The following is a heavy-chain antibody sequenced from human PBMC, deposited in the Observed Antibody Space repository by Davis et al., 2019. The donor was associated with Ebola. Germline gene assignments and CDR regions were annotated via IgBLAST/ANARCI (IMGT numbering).Heavy chain of an antibody. CDR2: INPSGGST. J-gene: IGHJ5*02. CDR1: GYTFNSYY. V-gene: IGHV1-46*02. CDR3: ARDHADCTNGVCYTLGDWFDP. Sequence: ASVKVSCKASGYTFNSYYVHWVRQAPGQGLEWMGIINPSGGSTSYAQKFQGRVTMTRDTSMSTVYMELSSLRSEDTAVYYCARDHADCTNGVCYTLGDWFDPWGQGTLVTVSS. D-gene: IGHD2-8*01.